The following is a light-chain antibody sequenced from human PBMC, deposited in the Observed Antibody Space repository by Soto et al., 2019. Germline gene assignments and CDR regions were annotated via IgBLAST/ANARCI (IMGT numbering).Light chain of an antibody. CDR2: GSS. V-gene: IGKV3-20*01. CDR1: QTVSNNY. CDR3: QQYGSSPPYT. J-gene: IGKJ2*01. Sequence: EVVLTQSPGTLSLSPGERATLSCRASQTVSNNYLAWYQQKPGQAPRLLIFGSSDRATGIPDGFSGSGSGTDFTPTISRLEPEDFAVYYCQQYGSSPPYTFGQGTKLEIK.